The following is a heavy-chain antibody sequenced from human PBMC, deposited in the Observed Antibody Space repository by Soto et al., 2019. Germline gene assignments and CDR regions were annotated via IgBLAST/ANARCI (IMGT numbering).Heavy chain of an antibody. V-gene: IGHV3-11*01. Sequence: QVQLVESGGGLVKPGGSLRLSCAASGFTFSDYYMSWLRQAPGKGLEGVSYISSRGSTIYYADSVKGRFTISREKAKNSLFLQMNSLRAEDTAVYYCASPTVTPHYGMDVWGQGTTVTVSS. J-gene: IGHJ6*02. CDR3: ASPTVTPHYGMDV. D-gene: IGHD4-17*01. CDR1: GFTFSDYY. CDR2: ISSRGSTI.